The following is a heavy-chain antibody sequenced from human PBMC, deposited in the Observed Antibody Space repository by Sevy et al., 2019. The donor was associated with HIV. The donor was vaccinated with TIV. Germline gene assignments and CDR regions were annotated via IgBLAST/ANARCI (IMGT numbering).Heavy chain of an antibody. J-gene: IGHJ4*02. Sequence: ASVKVSCKVSGYTLTKLGMHWVRQAPGKGLEWMGSFDPEDGETIYAQKFQGRLTMTEDKSTDTAYMDLGSLKSVDTAVYFCATTKDYYESSGSPFDYWGQGTVVTVSS. V-gene: IGHV1-24*01. CDR3: ATTKDYYESSGSPFDY. CDR1: GYTLTKLG. D-gene: IGHD3-22*01. CDR2: FDPEDGET.